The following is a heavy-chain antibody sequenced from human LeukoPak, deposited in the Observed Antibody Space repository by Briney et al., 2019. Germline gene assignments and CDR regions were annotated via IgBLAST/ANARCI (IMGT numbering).Heavy chain of an antibody. V-gene: IGHV4-31*03. CDR1: GGSISSGGYY. J-gene: IGHJ4*02. CDR3: ARGLLGYDSSGYYSCFDY. Sequence: TSETLSLTCTVSGGSISSGGYYWSWIRQHPGKGLEWIGYIYYSGSTYYNPSLKSRVTISVDTSKNQFSLKLSSVTAADTAVYYCARGLLGYDSSGYYSCFDYWGQGTLVTVSS. CDR2: IYYSGST. D-gene: IGHD3-22*01.